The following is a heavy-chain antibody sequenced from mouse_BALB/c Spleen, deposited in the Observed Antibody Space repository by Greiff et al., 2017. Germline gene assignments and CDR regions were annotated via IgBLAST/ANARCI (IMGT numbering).Heavy chain of an antibody. V-gene: IGHV14-3*02. CDR1: GFNIKDTY. J-gene: IGHJ4*01. CDR3: ALRLRGTMDY. D-gene: IGHD2-4*01. CDR2: IDPANGNT. Sequence: VHVKQSGAELVKPGASVKLSCTASGFNIKDTYMHWVKQRPEQGLEWIGRIDPANGNTKYDPKFQGKATITADTSSNTAYLQLSSLTSEDTAVYYCALRLRGTMDYWGQGTSVTVSS.